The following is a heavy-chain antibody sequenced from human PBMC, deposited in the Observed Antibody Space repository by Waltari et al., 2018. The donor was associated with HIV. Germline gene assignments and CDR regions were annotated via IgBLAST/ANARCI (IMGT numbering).Heavy chain of an antibody. Sequence: EVQVVESGGGLVKLGGSLRVSCASFQLTFEDFWMTWVRQAPGNGWEGVGRMKRKKEGGATDYAASVKVRFVISRDDSQNTLYLQMRGLGTEDTTMYYCTTSGYPTEACDVWAEGTMVTVSP. V-gene: IGHV3-15*01. J-gene: IGHJ3*01. D-gene: IGHD5-12*01. CDR3: TTSGYPTEACDV. CDR2: MKRKKEGGAT. CDR1: QLTFEDFW.